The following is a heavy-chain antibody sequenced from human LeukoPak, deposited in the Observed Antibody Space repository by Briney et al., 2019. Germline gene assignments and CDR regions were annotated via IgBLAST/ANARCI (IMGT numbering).Heavy chain of an antibody. CDR2: IYSTGNT. CDR1: GDFIRSGHYY. J-gene: IGHJ4*02. CDR3: ARRAYYYDSSGYFFDY. Sequence: PSETLSLTCTVSGDFIRSGHYYWGWIRQSPGKGLEWMGSIYSTGNTHYNPSLESRVTISVDTSKNQFSLKLSSVTPADTAVYYCARRAYYYDSSGYFFDYWGQGTLVTVSS. D-gene: IGHD3-22*01. V-gene: IGHV4-39*01.